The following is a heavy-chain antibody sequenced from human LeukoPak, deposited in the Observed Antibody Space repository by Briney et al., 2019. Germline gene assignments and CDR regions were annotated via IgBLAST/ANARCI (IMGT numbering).Heavy chain of an antibody. Sequence: GGSLRLSCAASGFTFSTYWMGWVRQAPGKGLEWLGNIKEDGSEKYYVDFVKGRFTISRDNAKNSLSLQMNSLRAEDTAVYYCARDRGWLVSDYWGQGTLITVSS. D-gene: IGHD6-19*01. CDR1: GFTFSTYW. J-gene: IGHJ4*02. CDR2: IKEDGSEK. CDR3: ARDRGWLVSDY. V-gene: IGHV3-7*03.